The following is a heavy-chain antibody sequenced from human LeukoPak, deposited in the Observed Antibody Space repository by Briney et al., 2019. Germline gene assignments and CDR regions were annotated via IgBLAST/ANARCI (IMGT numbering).Heavy chain of an antibody. D-gene: IGHD2-2*01. CDR3: ARVMEYCSSTSCYPPWDYYYYGMDV. CDR1: GFTFSSYS. CDR2: ISSSSYI. J-gene: IGHJ6*02. V-gene: IGHV3-21*01. Sequence: GGSLRLSCAASGFTFSSYSMNWVRQAPGKGLEWVSSISSSSYIYYADSVKGRFTISRDNAKNSLYLQMNSLRAEDTAVYYCARVMEYCSSTSCYPPWDYYYYGMDVWGQGTTVTVSS.